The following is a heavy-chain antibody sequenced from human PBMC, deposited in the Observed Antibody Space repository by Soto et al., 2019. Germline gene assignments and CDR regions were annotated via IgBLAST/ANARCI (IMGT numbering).Heavy chain of an antibody. CDR2: LYHSGTP. CDR3: ARDFERSAIAP. D-gene: IGHD3-9*01. V-gene: IGHV4-4*02. Sequence: SETLSLTCNVSGGSIRTPDWWSWVRQTPEKGLEWIGELYHSGTPNYNPSLKSRVSMSVDKSNNQYSLTLKSVTAADTAVYFWARDFERSAIAPWGQGTSVTVSS. J-gene: IGHJ5*02. CDR1: GGSIRTPDW.